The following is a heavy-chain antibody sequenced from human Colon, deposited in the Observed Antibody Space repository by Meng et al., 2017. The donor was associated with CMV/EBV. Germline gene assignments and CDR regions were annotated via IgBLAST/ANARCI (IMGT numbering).Heavy chain of an antibody. CDR2: IRYDGSNK. Sequence: GGSLRLSCAASGFTFSGSAMHWVRQAPGKGLEWVAFIRYDGSNKYYADSVKGRFTISRDNSKNTLYLQMNSLRAEDTAVYFCARMTRRLTEDSRGFYYYGMDVWGQGTTVTVSS. CDR3: ARMTRRLTEDSRGFYYYGMDV. CDR1: GFTFSGSA. V-gene: IGHV3-30*02. J-gene: IGHJ6*02. D-gene: IGHD3-22*01.